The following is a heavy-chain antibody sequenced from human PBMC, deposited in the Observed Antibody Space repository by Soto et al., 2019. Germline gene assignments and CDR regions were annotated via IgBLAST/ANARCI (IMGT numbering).Heavy chain of an antibody. V-gene: IGHV3-49*03. CDR2: IRSKAYGGTT. D-gene: IGHD6-13*01. Sequence: GGSLRLSCTASGFTFGDYAMSWFRQAPGKGLEWVGFIRSKAYGGTTEYAASVKGRFTISRDDSKNIAYLQMNSLKTEDTAVYYCTRAAYSSSWYPYYYYGMDVWGQGTTVTVSS. CDR1: GFTFGDYA. J-gene: IGHJ6*02. CDR3: TRAAYSSSWYPYYYYGMDV.